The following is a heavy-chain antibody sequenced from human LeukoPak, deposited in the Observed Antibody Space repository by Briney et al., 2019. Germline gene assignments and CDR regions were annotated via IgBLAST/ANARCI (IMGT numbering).Heavy chain of an antibody. J-gene: IGHJ2*01. D-gene: IGHD3-22*01. Sequence: SEALSLTCTVSGGSISSSSYYWGWIRQPPGKGLEWIGSIYYSGSTYYNPSLESRVTISVDTSKNQFSLKLSSVTAADTAVYYCARLVDYYDSSDFWYFDLWGRGTLVTVSS. CDR3: ARLVDYYDSSDFWYFDL. V-gene: IGHV4-39*07. CDR1: GGSISSSSYY. CDR2: IYYSGST.